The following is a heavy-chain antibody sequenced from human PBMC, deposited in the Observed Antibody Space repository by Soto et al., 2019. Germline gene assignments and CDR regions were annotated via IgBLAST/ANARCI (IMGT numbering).Heavy chain of an antibody. CDR3: ARHPERIAEIGWFDP. Sequence: EVQLVESGGGLVQPGGSLRLSCAASGFTFSSYSMNWVRQAPGKGLEWVSYISSSSSTIYYADSVKGRFTISRDNAKNSLYLTMNSLRAEDTAVYSCARHPERIAEIGWFDPWGQGTLVTVSS. V-gene: IGHV3-48*01. J-gene: IGHJ5*02. D-gene: IGHD6-13*01. CDR2: ISSSSSTI. CDR1: GFTFSSYS.